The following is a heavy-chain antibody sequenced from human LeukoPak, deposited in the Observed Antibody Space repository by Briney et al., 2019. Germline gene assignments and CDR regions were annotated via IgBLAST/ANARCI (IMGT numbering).Heavy chain of an antibody. CDR3: ARPKGYCSSTSCFESTFDY. V-gene: IGHV1-2*02. Sequence: GASVKVSCKASGYTFTGYYMHWVRQAPGQGLEWMGWINPNSGGTNYAQKFQGRVTMTRDTSISTAYMELSRLRSDDTAVYYCARPKGYCSSTSCFESTFDYWGQGTLVTVSS. CDR1: GYTFTGYY. J-gene: IGHJ4*02. CDR2: INPNSGGT. D-gene: IGHD2-2*01.